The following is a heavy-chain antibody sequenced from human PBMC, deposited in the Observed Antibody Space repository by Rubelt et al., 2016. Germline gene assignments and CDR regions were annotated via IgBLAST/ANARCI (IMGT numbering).Heavy chain of an antibody. D-gene: IGHD1-26*01. Sequence: QVQLQESGPGLVKPSETLSLTCTVSGGSISSYSWSWIQQPAGKGLEWIGYIYYSGSTNYNPSLKSRVTISVDTSKNQFSLKLSLVTAADTAVDYCASSYLGSYLDYWGQGTLVTVSS. V-gene: IGHV4-59*01. CDR3: ASSYLGSYLDY. J-gene: IGHJ4*02. CDR2: IYYSGST. CDR1: GGSISSYS.